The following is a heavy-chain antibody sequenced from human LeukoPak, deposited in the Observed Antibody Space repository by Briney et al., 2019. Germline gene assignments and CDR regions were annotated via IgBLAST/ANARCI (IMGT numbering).Heavy chain of an antibody. V-gene: IGHV4-59*08. J-gene: IGHJ6*02. CDR3: ARQSYCSSTSCYIGPYYYYYYGMDV. D-gene: IGHD2-2*02. Sequence: SETLSLTCAAYGGSFSGYYWSWIRQPPGKGLEWIGYIYYSGSTNYNPSLKSRVTISVDTSKNQFSLKLSSVTAADTAVYYCARQSYCSSTSCYIGPYYYYYYGMDVWGQGTTVTVSS. CDR2: IYYSGST. CDR1: GGSFSGYY.